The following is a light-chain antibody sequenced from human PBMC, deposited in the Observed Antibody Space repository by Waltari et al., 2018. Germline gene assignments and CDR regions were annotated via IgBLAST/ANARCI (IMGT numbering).Light chain of an antibody. V-gene: IGKV1-39*01. Sequence: MTQSPSSLSASVGDTVTVTCRASQNIRTHLNWYQQKPTTAPKLLIYAASTLHRGVPSRFSGSGSETDFTLTVTNLQPDDFAIYFCQQSFSSPWTFGQGTRV. CDR3: QQSFSSPWT. CDR1: QNIRTH. J-gene: IGKJ1*01. CDR2: AAS.